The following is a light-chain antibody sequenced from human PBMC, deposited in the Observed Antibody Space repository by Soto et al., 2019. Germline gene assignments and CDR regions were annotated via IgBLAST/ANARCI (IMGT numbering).Light chain of an antibody. CDR2: DND. CDR3: GTWDSSLSAGPYI. J-gene: IGLJ1*01. Sequence: QSVLTQPPSVSAAPGQKVTISCSGSSSNIGNNYVSWYQHLPGTAPKLLIYDNDKRPSGIPDRFYGSWSGTSATLGITGLQTGDEADYYCGTWDSSLSAGPYIFGTGTKLTVL. V-gene: IGLV1-51*01. CDR1: SSNIGNNY.